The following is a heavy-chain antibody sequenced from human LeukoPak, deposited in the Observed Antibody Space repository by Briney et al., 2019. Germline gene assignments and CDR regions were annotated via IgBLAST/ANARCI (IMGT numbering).Heavy chain of an antibody. CDR1: GYTFTSYD. Sequence: GASVKVSCKASGYTFTSYDINWVRQATGQGLEWMGWMNPNSGNTGYAQKFQGRVTMTSDTSISTAYMELSSLRYEDTAVYYCARDGGWYFPSGMWSLGYYYYMDVWGKGTTVTVSS. CDR3: ARDGGWYFPSGMWSLGYYYYMDV. CDR2: MNPNSGNT. J-gene: IGHJ6*03. V-gene: IGHV1-8*01. D-gene: IGHD6-19*01.